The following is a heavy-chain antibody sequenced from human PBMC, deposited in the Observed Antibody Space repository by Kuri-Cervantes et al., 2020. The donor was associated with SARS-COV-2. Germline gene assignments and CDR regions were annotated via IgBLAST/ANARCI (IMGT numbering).Heavy chain of an antibody. V-gene: IGHV5-51*01. CDR2: IYPGDSDT. CDR3: ALKPAPMIEGWFDP. Sequence: KVSCKGSGYSFTSYWIGWVRQMPGKGLEWMGIIYPGDSDTRYSPSFRGQVTISADKSISTAYLQWSSLKASDTAMYYCALKPAPMIEGWFDPWGQGTLVTVSS. J-gene: IGHJ5*02. D-gene: IGHD3-22*01. CDR1: GYSFTSYW.